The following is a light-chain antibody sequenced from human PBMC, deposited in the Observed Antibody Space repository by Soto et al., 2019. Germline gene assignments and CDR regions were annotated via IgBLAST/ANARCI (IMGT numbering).Light chain of an antibody. Sequence: IVMTQSPLPLPVTPGEPASISCRSSQSLLHSKGYNYLDWYLQKPGQSPQLLIFLGSNRASGVPDRFSGSGSGTDFTLKISRVEAEDVGVYYCMQALQTPWTFGQGTKVDIK. CDR2: LGS. CDR1: QSLLHSKGYNY. V-gene: IGKV2-28*01. J-gene: IGKJ1*01. CDR3: MQALQTPWT.